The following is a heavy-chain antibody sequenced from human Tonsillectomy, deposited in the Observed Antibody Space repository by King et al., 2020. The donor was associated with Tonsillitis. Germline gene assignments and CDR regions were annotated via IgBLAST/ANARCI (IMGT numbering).Heavy chain of an antibody. CDR2: IHANTGIT. CDR1: GFTFSSYG. V-gene: IGHV3-23*03. D-gene: IGHD2-21*01. J-gene: IGHJ4*02. Sequence: VQLVESGGGLVQPGGSLRLSCEASGFTFSSYGMSWVRQAPGKGLEWVSLIHANTGITSYADSVRGRFTISRANSKNTPDLQMNSLRADDTAVYYCARHGSAYSVDYWGQGTLVTVSS. CDR3: ARHGSAYSVDY.